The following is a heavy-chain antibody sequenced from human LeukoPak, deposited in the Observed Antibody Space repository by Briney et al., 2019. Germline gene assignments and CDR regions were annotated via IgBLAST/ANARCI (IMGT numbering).Heavy chain of an antibody. CDR2: VSTSGGGT. J-gene: IGHJ4*02. V-gene: IGHV3-23*01. Sequence: PGGSLRLSCAASGFTFSSYAMTWVRQAPGRGLEWVSTVSTSGGGTYYADSVKRRFLISRDHSENTVHVQMYTRGGEETAVYYCAARFTSEYLAPVQNWGQGSLVAVSS. CDR3: AARFTSEYLAPVQN. D-gene: IGHD1-1*01. CDR1: GFTFSSYA.